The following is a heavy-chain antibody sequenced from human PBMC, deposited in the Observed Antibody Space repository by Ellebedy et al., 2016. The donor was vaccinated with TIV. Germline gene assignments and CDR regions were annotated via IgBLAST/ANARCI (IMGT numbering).Heavy chain of an antibody. D-gene: IGHD3-22*01. V-gene: IGHV3-66*01. CDR1: GFSVGSYF. CDR2: IYRDGNT. Sequence: GGSLRLSCAASGFSVGSYFMSWVRQAPGKGLEWVSIIYRDGNTNYTDSVRGRFTISRDNAKNSLYLQMNSLRAEDTAVYYCARDPRDPSYDSSGYYLGDYYYYGMDVWGQGTTVTVSS. J-gene: IGHJ6*02. CDR3: ARDPRDPSYDSSGYYLGDYYYYGMDV.